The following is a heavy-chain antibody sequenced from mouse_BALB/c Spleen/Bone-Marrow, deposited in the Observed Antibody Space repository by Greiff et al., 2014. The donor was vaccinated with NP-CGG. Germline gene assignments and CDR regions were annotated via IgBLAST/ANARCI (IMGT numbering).Heavy chain of an antibody. V-gene: IGHV3-5*02. CDR3: ARDGGLRGYAMDY. Sequence: DVQLVESGPGLVKPSQTVSLTCTVTGISITTGNYRWSWIRQFPGNKLEWIGYIYYSGTITYNPSLTSRTTITRDTSKNQFFLEMNSLTAEDTATYYCARDGGLRGYAMDYWGQGTSVTVSS. J-gene: IGHJ4*01. D-gene: IGHD2-4*01. CDR2: IYYSGTI. CDR1: GISITTGNYR.